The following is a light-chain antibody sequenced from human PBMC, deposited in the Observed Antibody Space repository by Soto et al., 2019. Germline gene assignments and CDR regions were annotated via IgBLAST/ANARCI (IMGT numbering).Light chain of an antibody. V-gene: IGLV2-14*01. J-gene: IGLJ1*01. CDR1: SSDVGGYNY. CDR3: SSYTSISPYV. Sequence: QSVLTQPASVSGSPGQSITISRTGTSSDVGGYNYVSWYQQHPGKAPKLMIYEVSNRPSGVSNRFSGSKSGNTASLTISGLQAEDEADYYCSSYTSISPYVCGTGTKVTVL. CDR2: EVS.